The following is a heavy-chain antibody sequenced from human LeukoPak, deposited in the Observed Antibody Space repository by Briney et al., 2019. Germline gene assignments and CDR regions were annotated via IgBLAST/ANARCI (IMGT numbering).Heavy chain of an antibody. D-gene: IGHD3-10*01. Sequence: GGSLRLSCVASGFRFSGYVMMWVRQAPGKGLEWVSTISMSSSFMYYADSVRGRFTISRDNAKNSLYLQMTSLRAEDAALYYCAREDYSSGNPTIDHWGQGTLVTVSS. CDR2: ISMSSSFM. V-gene: IGHV3-21*01. CDR1: GFRFSGYV. J-gene: IGHJ4*02. CDR3: AREDYSSGNPTIDH.